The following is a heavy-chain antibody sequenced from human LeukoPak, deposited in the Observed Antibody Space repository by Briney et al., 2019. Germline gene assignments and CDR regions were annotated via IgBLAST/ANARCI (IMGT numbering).Heavy chain of an antibody. CDR2: INYSGST. J-gene: IGHJ4*02. Sequence: SETLSLTCAVYGESLSGCYWSWIRQPPGKGLEWIGEINYSGSTSYNPSLKSRVTISLDTSKNQFSLNLSSVTAADTAVYYCSRGVTDTNWGQGTLVTVSS. CDR1: GESLSGCY. D-gene: IGHD2-21*02. CDR3: SRGVTDTN. V-gene: IGHV4-34*01.